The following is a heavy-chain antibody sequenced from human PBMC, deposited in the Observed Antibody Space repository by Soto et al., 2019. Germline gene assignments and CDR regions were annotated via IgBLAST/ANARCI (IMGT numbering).Heavy chain of an antibody. CDR1: GGSFSAYY. Sequence: SETLSLTCAASGGSFSAYYWSWVRQPPGKGLEWFGEINHSGGTSYNPSLKSRVTISVETSKSQFSLKLTSVQAADRAVDYCGRGSLDTVDSSGFYDYWGQGTPVTVSS. J-gene: IGHJ4*02. CDR2: INHSGGT. V-gene: IGHV4-34*01. D-gene: IGHD3-22*01. CDR3: GRGSLDTVDSSGFYDY.